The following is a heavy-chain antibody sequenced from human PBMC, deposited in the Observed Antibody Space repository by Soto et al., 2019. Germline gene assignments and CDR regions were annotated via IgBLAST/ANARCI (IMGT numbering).Heavy chain of an antibody. CDR2: IYYSGST. J-gene: IGHJ6*01. D-gene: IGHD6-6*01. CDR3: ARLGEYSSLWTYYYAMDV. Sequence: SETLSLTCTVSGGSISSYFWAWIRQPPGKGLEWIGNIYYSGSTNYSPSLKSRVTISLDMSKNQFSLKLSSVTAADTAIYYCARLGEYSSLWTYYYAMDVWG. V-gene: IGHV4-59*01. CDR1: GGSISSYF.